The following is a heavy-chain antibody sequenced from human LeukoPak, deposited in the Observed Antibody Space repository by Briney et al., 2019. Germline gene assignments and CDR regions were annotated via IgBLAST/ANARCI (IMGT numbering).Heavy chain of an antibody. D-gene: IGHD6-19*01. V-gene: IGHV3-23*01. J-gene: IGHJ4*02. CDR1: GFTFSSYA. CDR2: ISGSGGST. CDR3: ARVYSSGWYNY. Sequence: PGGSLRLSCAASGFTFSSYAMSWLRQAPGKGLEWVSAISGSGGSTYYADSVKGRFTISRDNSKNTLYVQMNSLRAEDTAVYYCARVYSSGWYNYWGQGTLVTVSS.